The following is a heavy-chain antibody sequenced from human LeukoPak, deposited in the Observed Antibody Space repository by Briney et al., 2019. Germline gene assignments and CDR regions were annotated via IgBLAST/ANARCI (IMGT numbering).Heavy chain of an antibody. V-gene: IGHV1-18*04. CDR3: ALRGSGYQYYFDY. J-gene: IGHJ4*02. Sequence: ASVKVSCKASGYTFTSYYMHWVRQAPGQGLEWMGWISAYNGHANYAQKFQGRVTMTTDTSTSTVYMELRSLRSDDTAVYYCALRGSGYQYYFDYWGQGTLVTVSS. D-gene: IGHD3-22*01. CDR2: ISAYNGHA. CDR1: GYTFTSYY.